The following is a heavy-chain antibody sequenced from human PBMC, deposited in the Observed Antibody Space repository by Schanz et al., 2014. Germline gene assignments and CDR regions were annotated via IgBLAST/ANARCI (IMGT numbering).Heavy chain of an antibody. V-gene: IGHV3-23*04. CDR3: AKDAENTAMITDYFDY. CDR1: GFTFSSYA. J-gene: IGHJ4*02. Sequence: EVQLVESGGGLVQPGGSLRLSCSASGFTFSSYAMSWVRQAPGKGLEWVSAISGSGGSTYYADSVKGRFTISRDNSKTTVYLQMNSLRAEDTAVYYCAKDAENTAMITDYFDYWGQGTLVTVSS. CDR2: ISGSGGST. D-gene: IGHD5-18*01.